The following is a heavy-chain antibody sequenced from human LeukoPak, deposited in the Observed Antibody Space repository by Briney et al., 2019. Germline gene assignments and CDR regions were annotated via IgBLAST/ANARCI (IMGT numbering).Heavy chain of an antibody. J-gene: IGHJ6*03. CDR2: IYHSGST. CDR1: GGSISSTSHY. V-gene: IGHV4-39*07. Sequence: SETLSLTCTVSGGSISSTSHYWGWIRQPPGKGLEWIGNIYHSGSTYYNPSLKSRVTISVDTSKNQFSLRLSSVTAADTAVYYCAGGSYYYYYMAVWGKGTTVTISS. CDR3: AGGSYYYYYMAV.